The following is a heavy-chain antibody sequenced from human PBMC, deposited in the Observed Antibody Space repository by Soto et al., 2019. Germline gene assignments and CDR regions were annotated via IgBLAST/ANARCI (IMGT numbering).Heavy chain of an antibody. CDR2: IYYSGST. V-gene: IGHV4-59*01. Sequence: QVQLQESGPGLVKPSETLSLTCTVSGGSISSYYWSWIRQPPGKGLEWIGYIYYSGSTNYNPSLKSRVTISVDTSKNQFSLKLSSVTAADTAVYYCARVETQYAEYYYYGMDVWGQGTTVTVSS. D-gene: IGHD2-2*01. J-gene: IGHJ6*02. CDR1: GGSISSYY. CDR3: ARVETQYAEYYYYGMDV.